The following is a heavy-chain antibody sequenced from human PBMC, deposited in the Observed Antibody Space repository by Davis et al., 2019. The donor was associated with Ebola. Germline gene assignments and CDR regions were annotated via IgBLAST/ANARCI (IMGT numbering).Heavy chain of an antibody. Sequence: GESLKISCDASGFTVRNTHMSWVRQAPGKGLEWVSGIYGGDTHYADSVKGRFTISRDNSKNTLHLQMNSLRVEDTAVYYCARERAPVYFDYWGQGTLVTVSS. CDR2: IYGGDT. D-gene: IGHD1-14*01. CDR1: GFTVRNTH. V-gene: IGHV3-53*01. CDR3: ARERAPVYFDY. J-gene: IGHJ4*02.